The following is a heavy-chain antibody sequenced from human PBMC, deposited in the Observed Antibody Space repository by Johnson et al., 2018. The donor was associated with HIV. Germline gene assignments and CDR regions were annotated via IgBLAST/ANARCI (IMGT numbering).Heavy chain of an antibody. CDR3: AKGGGQLWFYIAFDI. Sequence: QVQLVESGGGLVQPGRSLRLSCAASGFTFDDYAMYWVRQGPGKGLEWVAFIRYDGSNKYYADSVKGRFTISRDNSKNTLYLQMNSLRAEDTAVYYCAKGGGQLWFYIAFDIWGQGTMVTVS. D-gene: IGHD5-18*01. CDR1: GFTFDDYA. CDR2: IRYDGSNK. V-gene: IGHV3-30*02. J-gene: IGHJ3*02.